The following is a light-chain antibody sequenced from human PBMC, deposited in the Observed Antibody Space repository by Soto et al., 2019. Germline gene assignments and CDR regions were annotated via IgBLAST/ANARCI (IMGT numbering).Light chain of an antibody. V-gene: IGKV3-11*01. CDR2: DVS. Sequence: EIVLTQSPATLSLSPGESATLSCRASQIVSSYLAWYQHRPGQAPRLLIYDVSKRATGIPARFSGSGSGTDLTLTISSLEPEDFAVYYCQQRSTWPRYTFGQGTKLEIK. CDR1: QIVSSY. CDR3: QQRSTWPRYT. J-gene: IGKJ2*01.